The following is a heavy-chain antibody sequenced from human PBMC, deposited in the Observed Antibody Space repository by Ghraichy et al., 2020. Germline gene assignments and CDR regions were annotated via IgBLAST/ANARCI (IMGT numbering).Heavy chain of an antibody. J-gene: IGHJ4*02. Sequence: GESLNISCKGSGYTFSNYWIAWVRQMPGKGLEYMGIFYPSDSDTRDSPYFQGQVTIPADKSISTAYLQWSSLKASDTALYYCWWGSSGYLYFDYWGQGTLVPFSP. CDR1: GYTFSNYW. D-gene: IGHD3-22*01. CDR3: WWGSSGYLYFDY. CDR2: FYPSDSDT. V-gene: IGHV5-51*01.